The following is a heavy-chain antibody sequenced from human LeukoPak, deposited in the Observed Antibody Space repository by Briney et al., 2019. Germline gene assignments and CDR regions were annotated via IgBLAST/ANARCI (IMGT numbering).Heavy chain of an antibody. Sequence: GGSLRLSCAASGFTFVSYNMNWVRQAPGKWLEWVAYISSSCSLIYYAGSVKGRFTVSRDSAKRSLYLQMDSLRAEDTAVYYCARDGNRDGDMDVWGKGTTVTVSS. D-gene: IGHD1-1*01. CDR2: ISSSCSLI. CDR1: GFTFVSYN. V-gene: IGHV3-48*01. CDR3: ARDGNRDGDMDV. J-gene: IGHJ6*03.